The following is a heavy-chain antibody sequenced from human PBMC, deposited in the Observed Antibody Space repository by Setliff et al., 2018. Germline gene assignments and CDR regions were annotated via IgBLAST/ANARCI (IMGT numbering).Heavy chain of an antibody. D-gene: IGHD3-3*01. V-gene: IGHV3-21*01. Sequence: GGSLRLSCAASGFSFSDYSMNWVRQAPGKGLEWVSSISSSSTYIFYADSVKGRFTISRDNAKNTVYLQMNSLRAEDTAVYYCARVGEYRFLEWFMNYYYNYMDAWGKGTTVTVSS. CDR2: ISSSSTYI. CDR1: GFSFSDYS. CDR3: ARVGEYRFLEWFMNYYYNYMDA. J-gene: IGHJ6*03.